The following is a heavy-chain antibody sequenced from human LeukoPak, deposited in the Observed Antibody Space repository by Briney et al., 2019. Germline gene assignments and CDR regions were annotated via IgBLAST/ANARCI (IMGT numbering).Heavy chain of an antibody. Sequence: PGGSLRLSCAASGFTLSSYSMNWVRQAPGKGLEWVSSISSSSSYIYYADSVKGRFTISRDNAKNSLYLQMNSLRAEDTAVYYCARDAVRGNWFDPWGQGTLVTVSP. J-gene: IGHJ5*02. CDR2: ISSSSSYI. V-gene: IGHV3-21*01. CDR1: GFTLSSYS. CDR3: ARDAVRGNWFDP. D-gene: IGHD3-10*02.